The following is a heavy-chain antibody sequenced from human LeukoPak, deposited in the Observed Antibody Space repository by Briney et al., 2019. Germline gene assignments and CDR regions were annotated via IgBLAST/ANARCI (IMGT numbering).Heavy chain of an antibody. CDR2: ISSSSTTI. J-gene: IGHJ4*02. V-gene: IGHV3-48*04. Sequence: PGGSLRLSCAASGFTFSSYGMHWIRQAPGKGLEWVSYISSSSTTIYYADSVKGRFTISRDNARNSLYLQMNSLRAEDTAVYYCARGPYTSGHYFDYWGQGTLATVSS. D-gene: IGHD6-19*01. CDR3: ARGPYTSGHYFDY. CDR1: GFTFSSYG.